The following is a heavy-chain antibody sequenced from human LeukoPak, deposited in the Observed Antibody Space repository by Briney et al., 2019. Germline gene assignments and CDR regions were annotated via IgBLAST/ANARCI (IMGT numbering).Heavy chain of an antibody. CDR2: IYYSGST. J-gene: IGHJ4*02. D-gene: IGHD3-22*01. V-gene: IGHV4-39*07. Sequence: SETLSLTCTVSGGSISSSSYYWGWIRQPPGKGLEWIGSIYYSGSTYYNPSLKSRVTISVDTSKNQFSLKLSSVTAADTAVYYCAREGYYDSSGYFWDYWGQGTLVTVSS. CDR1: GGSISSSSYY. CDR3: AREGYYDSSGYFWDY.